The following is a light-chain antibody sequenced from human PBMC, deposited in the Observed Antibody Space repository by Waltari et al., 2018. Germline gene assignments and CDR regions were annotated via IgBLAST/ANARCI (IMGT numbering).Light chain of an antibody. Sequence: QSALTQPASVSGSPGQSITISCTGTSSDVGNYNLVSWYQQYPGKAPKVMIYDDNRRPSGVVDRFSGSKSGNTASLTISGVQAEDEADYYCCSYAGSYTWVFGGGTKLTVL. V-gene: IGLV2-23*01. CDR1: SSDVGNYNL. CDR2: DDN. J-gene: IGLJ3*02. CDR3: CSYAGSYTWV.